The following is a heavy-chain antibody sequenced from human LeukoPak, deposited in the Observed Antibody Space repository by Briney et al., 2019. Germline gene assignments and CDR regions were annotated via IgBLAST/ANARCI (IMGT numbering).Heavy chain of an antibody. D-gene: IGHD5-18*01. J-gene: IGHJ4*02. CDR1: RLTLSTNC. V-gene: IGHV3-53*04. Sequence: GGALRLSRAPSRLTLSTNCMTWVRRARAKGVGGVSTICSGRTTYYADSMMGRFTISRHNFRNTLYLQMNSLRAEDTAVYYCARVDTVMAYYFDLWGQGTLVTVSS. CDR3: ARVDTVMAYYFDL. CDR2: ICSGRTT.